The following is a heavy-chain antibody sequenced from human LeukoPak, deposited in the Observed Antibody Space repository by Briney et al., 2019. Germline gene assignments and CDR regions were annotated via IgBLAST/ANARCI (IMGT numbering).Heavy chain of an antibody. Sequence: ASVKVSCKASGYTFTSYGINWVRQAPGQGLEWMGWISGYNGNTNYAQKFQGRVTMTTDTSTSTAYMELRSLRSDDTAVYYCARDGGGSGYDYYYYMDVWGKGTTVTVSS. V-gene: IGHV1-18*01. CDR2: ISGYNGNT. CDR3: ARDGGGSGYDYYYYMDV. J-gene: IGHJ6*03. CDR1: GYTFTSYG. D-gene: IGHD6-19*01.